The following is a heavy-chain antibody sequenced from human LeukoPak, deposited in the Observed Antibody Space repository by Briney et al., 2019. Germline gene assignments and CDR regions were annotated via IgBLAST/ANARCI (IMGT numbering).Heavy chain of an antibody. CDR2: ISYDGSNK. J-gene: IGHJ5*02. CDR1: GFTFSSYA. Sequence: GGSLRLSCAASGFTFSSYAMHWVRQAPGKGLEWVAVISYDGSNKYYADSVKGRFTISRDNSKNTLYLQMNSLRAEDTAVYYCARDGDIVATNDPYWFDPWGQGTLVTVSS. CDR3: ARDGDIVATNDPYWFDP. V-gene: IGHV3-30*04. D-gene: IGHD5-12*01.